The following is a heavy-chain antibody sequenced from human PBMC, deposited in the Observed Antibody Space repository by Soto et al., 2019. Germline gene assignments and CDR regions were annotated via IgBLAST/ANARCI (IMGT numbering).Heavy chain of an antibody. Sequence: SETLSLTCTVSCGSISSGDYYWSWIRQPPGKGLEWIGYIYYSGSTYYNPSLKSRVTISVDTSKNQFSLKLSSVTAADTAVYYCARGNVVVVNGLDYWGQGTLVTVSS. CDR1: CGSISSGDYY. D-gene: IGHD2-15*01. CDR3: ARGNVVVVNGLDY. CDR2: IYYSGST. V-gene: IGHV4-30-4*01. J-gene: IGHJ4*02.